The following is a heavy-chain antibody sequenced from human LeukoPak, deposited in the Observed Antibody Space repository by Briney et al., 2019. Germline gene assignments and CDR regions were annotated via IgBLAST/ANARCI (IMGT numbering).Heavy chain of an antibody. CDR3: AKEKGTSGSSGLFDY. CDR1: GFTFSTYA. CDR2: ISGSGGST. V-gene: IGHV3-23*01. J-gene: IGHJ4*02. Sequence: PGGSLRLSCVASGFTFSTYAMSWVRQPPEKGLEWVSAISGSGGSTYYADSVKGRFTISRDNSKNTLYLQMNSLRAEDTAVYYCAKEKGTSGSSGLFDYWGQGTLVTVSS. D-gene: IGHD3-22*01.